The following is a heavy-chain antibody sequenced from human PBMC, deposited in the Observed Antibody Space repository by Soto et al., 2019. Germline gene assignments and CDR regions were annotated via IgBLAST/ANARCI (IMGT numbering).Heavy chain of an antibody. D-gene: IGHD2-2*01. J-gene: IGHJ4*02. CDR2: IIPLFNAT. CDR1: GGTFSSYA. CDR3: AINAERNAQKFDF. V-gene: IGHV1-69*13. Sequence: ASVKVSCKASGGTFSSYAISWVRQSPGQGLEWMGEIIPLFNATNYAQKFRGRVTVTADESTRTAYMELTRLTYDDTAVYFCAINAERNAQKFDFWGQGTLVTVSS.